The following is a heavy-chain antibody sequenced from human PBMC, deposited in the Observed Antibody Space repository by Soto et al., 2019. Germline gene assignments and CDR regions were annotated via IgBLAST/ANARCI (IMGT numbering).Heavy chain of an antibody. V-gene: IGHV3-23*01. CDR2: ISGSGGST. CDR3: AKDQDGYNYPNWFDP. J-gene: IGHJ5*02. D-gene: IGHD5-12*01. CDR1: GFTFSSYA. Sequence: AGGSLRLSCAASGFTFSSYAMSWVRQAPGKGREWVSAISGSGGSTYYADSVKGRFTISRDNSKNTLYLQMNSLRAEDTAVYYCAKDQDGYNYPNWFDPWGQGTLVTV.